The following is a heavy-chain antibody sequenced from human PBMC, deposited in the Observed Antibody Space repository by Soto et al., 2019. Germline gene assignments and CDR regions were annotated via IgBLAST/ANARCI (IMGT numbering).Heavy chain of an antibody. CDR2: INPSGGST. Sequence: ASVKVSCKXFGYTFTNSFIHWVRQAPGQGLEWVGIINPSGGSTNYAQKFQGRVTLTRDTSASTVYMELSSLRSEDTAIYYCARRSMGSTWSLHYWGQGTLVTVSS. V-gene: IGHV1-46*01. J-gene: IGHJ4*02. D-gene: IGHD6-13*01. CDR1: GYTFTNSF. CDR3: ARRSMGSTWSLHY.